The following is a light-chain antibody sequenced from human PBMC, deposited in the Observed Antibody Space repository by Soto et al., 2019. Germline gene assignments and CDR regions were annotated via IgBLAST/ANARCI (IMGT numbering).Light chain of an antibody. CDR2: GAS. J-gene: IGKJ1*01. Sequence: EIVLTQSPGTLSLSPGERATLSCRASQSVSSSYLAWYQQKPGQAPRLLIYGASSRATGIPDRFSGSGSGTDFTLTISRLAPEDFGVYYCQQYGSSPWTFGQGTNV. CDR3: QQYGSSPWT. V-gene: IGKV3-20*01. CDR1: QSVSSSY.